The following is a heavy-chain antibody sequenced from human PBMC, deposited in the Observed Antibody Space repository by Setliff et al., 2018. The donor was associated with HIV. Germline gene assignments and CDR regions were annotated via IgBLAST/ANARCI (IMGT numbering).Heavy chain of an antibody. CDR3: ARALAGGSGWNYFDL. J-gene: IGHJ4*02. Sequence: TLSLTCTVSGASFIRSRYYWSWIRQPAGKGLEWIGHVYTTGSASYNPSLESRVPILEALSKNQFSLNLDSVTGADTAVYFCARALAGGSGWNYFDLWGPGTLGTVSS. CDR1: GASFIRSRYY. CDR2: VYTTGSA. V-gene: IGHV4-61*09. D-gene: IGHD6-19*01.